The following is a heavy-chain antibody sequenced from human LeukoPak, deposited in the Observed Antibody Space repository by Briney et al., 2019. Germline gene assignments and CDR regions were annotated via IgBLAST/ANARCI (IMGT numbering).Heavy chain of an antibody. V-gene: IGHV1-18*01. D-gene: IGHD6-19*01. CDR2: ISAYNGNT. CDR3: ARGAGTGPRAGHYYMDV. CDR1: GYTFTSYG. J-gene: IGHJ6*03. Sequence: GASVKVSCKASGYTFTSYGISWVRQAPGQGLEWMGWISAYNGNTNYAQKLQGRVTMTTDTSTSTAYMELRSLRSDDTAVYYCARGAGTGPRAGHYYMDVWGKGTTVTVSS.